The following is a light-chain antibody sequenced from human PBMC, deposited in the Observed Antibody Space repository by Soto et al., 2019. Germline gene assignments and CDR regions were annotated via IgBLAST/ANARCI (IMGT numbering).Light chain of an antibody. V-gene: IGLV2-14*01. CDR2: DVS. CDR3: SSYTSSSTLCV. CDR1: SSDFAAYNF. Sequence: QSVLTQPASVSGSPGQSVAISCTGTSSDFAAYNFVSWYQQHPGKAPKLMVFDVSNRPSRVSDRFSGSKSGNTASLTISGLQAEDEADYYCSSYTSSSTLCVFGTGTKVTVL. J-gene: IGLJ1*01.